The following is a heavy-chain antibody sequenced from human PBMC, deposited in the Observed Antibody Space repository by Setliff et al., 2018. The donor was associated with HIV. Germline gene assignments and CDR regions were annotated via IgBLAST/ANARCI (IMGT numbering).Heavy chain of an antibody. Sequence: PSETLSLTCTVSGGSVSSPGYYWGWIRQPPGKGLEWIGSVYNSGITFKNPSFKSRVSISVDRSGNQFSLKLSSVTAADTAVYYCARSRGDIVMMVAAHWYFDLWGRGTLVTVS. V-gene: IGHV4-39*07. CDR1: GGSVSSPGYY. CDR3: ARSRGDIVMMVAAHWYFDL. J-gene: IGHJ2*01. CDR2: VYNSGIT. D-gene: IGHD2-15*01.